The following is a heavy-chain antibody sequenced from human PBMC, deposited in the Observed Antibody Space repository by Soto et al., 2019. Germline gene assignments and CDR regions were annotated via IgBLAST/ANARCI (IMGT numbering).Heavy chain of an antibody. Sequence: EVQLLESGGGLVQPGGSLRLSCAASGFTFNSYAMSWVRQAPGKGLEWVSTISGSGGTTYYADSVKGRYTISRDNSKNTLYLQMNSLRAEDTAVYYCAKVAKSAMDVWGQGPTVTVSS. V-gene: IGHV3-23*01. J-gene: IGHJ6*02. CDR2: ISGSGGTT. CDR1: GFTFNSYA. CDR3: AKVAKSAMDV.